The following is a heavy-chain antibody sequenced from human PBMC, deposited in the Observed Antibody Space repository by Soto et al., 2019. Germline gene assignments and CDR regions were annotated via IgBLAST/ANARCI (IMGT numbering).Heavy chain of an antibody. J-gene: IGHJ6*02. CDR3: ASQVYMDEMATITDYSGMDV. V-gene: IGHV3-74*01. CDR2: INSDGSST. Sequence: PGGSLRLSCAASGFTFSSYWMHWVRQAPGKGLVWVSRINSDGSSTSYADSVKGRFTISRDNAKNTLYLQMNSLRAEDTAVYYCASQVYMDEMATITDYSGMDVWGQGTTVTLSS. D-gene: IGHD5-12*01. CDR1: GFTFSSYW.